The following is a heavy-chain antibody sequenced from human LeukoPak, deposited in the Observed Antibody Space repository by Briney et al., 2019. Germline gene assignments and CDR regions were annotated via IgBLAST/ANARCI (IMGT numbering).Heavy chain of an antibody. D-gene: IGHD5-12*01. V-gene: IGHV3-9*01. J-gene: IGHJ6*02. CDR3: AKDTTIVATSGGMDV. Sequence: GRSLRLSCAASGFTFDDYAMHWVRQAPGKGLGWVSGISWNSGSIGYADSVKGRFTISRDNAKNSLYLQMNSLRAEDTALYYCAKDTTIVATSGGMDVWGQGTTVTVSS. CDR2: ISWNSGSI. CDR1: GFTFDDYA.